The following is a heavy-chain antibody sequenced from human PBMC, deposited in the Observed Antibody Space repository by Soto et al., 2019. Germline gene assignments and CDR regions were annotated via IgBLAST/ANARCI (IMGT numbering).Heavy chain of an antibody. CDR2: MNPNSSNT. V-gene: IGHV1-8*01. CDR1: GYTFTSYD. Sequence: ASVKVSCKASGYTFTSYDFNWVRQATGRGREWMGWMNPNSSNTGYAQKFQGRVTITKNTSISTAYMELSSLRSEDTAVYYCARAFVTIFGVVTLAFDYWGQGTLVTVSS. D-gene: IGHD3-3*01. J-gene: IGHJ4*02. CDR3: ARAFVTIFGVVTLAFDY.